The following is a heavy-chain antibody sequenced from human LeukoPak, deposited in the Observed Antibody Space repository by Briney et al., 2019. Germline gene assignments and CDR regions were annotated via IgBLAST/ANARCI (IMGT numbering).Heavy chain of an antibody. Sequence: PSGGSLRLSCAASGFTFSSYAMSWVRQAPGKGLERVSAISGSGGSTYYADSVKGRFTISRDNSKNTLYLQMNSLRAEDTAVYYCAKLHGYSYGYVDYWGQGTLVTVSS. CDR1: GFTFSSYA. CDR2: ISGSGGST. J-gene: IGHJ4*02. D-gene: IGHD5-18*01. V-gene: IGHV3-23*01. CDR3: AKLHGYSYGYVDY.